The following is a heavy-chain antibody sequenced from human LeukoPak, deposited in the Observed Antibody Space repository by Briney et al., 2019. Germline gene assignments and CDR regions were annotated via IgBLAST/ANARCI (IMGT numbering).Heavy chain of an antibody. CDR2: IIPIFGTA. J-gene: IGHJ3*02. D-gene: IGHD6-13*01. CDR1: GGTFSSYA. CDR3: ATDHKAAAGIWNAFDI. Sequence: SVKVSCKASGGTFSSYAISWVRQAPGQGLEWMGGIIPIFGTANYAQKFQGRVTITADESTSTAYMELSSLRSEDTAVYYCATDHKAAAGIWNAFDIWGQGTMVTVSS. V-gene: IGHV1-69*13.